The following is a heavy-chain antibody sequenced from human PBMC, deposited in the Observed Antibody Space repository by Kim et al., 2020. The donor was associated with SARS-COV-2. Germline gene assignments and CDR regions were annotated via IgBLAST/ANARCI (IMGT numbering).Heavy chain of an antibody. V-gene: IGHV4-59*01. Sequence: SETLSLTCTVSGGSISTYYWSWIRQPPGRGLEWIGYIYYSGTTNYNPSPKSRATISENTSKNQFSLKLSSLTAADTAVYYCARGVGGWYFDYWGQGTLVT. CDR1: GGSISTYY. D-gene: IGHD6-19*01. J-gene: IGHJ4*02. CDR2: IYYSGTT. CDR3: ARGVGGWYFDY.